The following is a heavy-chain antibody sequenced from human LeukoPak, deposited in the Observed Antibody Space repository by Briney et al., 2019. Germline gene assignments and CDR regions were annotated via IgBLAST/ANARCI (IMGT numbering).Heavy chain of an antibody. J-gene: IGHJ3*02. D-gene: IGHD2-21*02. V-gene: IGHV1-69*05. CDR3: ASLSPAYCGGDCLRGSGWDAFVI. CDR2: IIPIFGTT. CDR1: GGTFSSYA. Sequence: SVKVSCKASGGTFSSYAISWVRQAPGQGLEWMGGIIPIFGTTNYAQKFQGRVTMTTDESTSTAYMDLSSLRSEDTAVYYCASLSPAYCGGDCLRGSGWDAFVIWGQGTMVTVSS.